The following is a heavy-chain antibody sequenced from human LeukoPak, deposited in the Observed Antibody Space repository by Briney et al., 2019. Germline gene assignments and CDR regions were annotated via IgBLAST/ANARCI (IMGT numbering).Heavy chain of an antibody. J-gene: IGHJ3*02. CDR2: ISYDGTNK. Sequence: GGSLRLSCTTSGFTFSTYAMHWVRQAPGKGLEWVAVISYDGTNKYYADSVKGRFTISRDNSKNTLYLQMNSLRAEDTAVYYCAKGQGAFDIWGQGTMVTVSS. V-gene: IGHV3-30*18. CDR1: GFTFSTYA. CDR3: AKGQGAFDI.